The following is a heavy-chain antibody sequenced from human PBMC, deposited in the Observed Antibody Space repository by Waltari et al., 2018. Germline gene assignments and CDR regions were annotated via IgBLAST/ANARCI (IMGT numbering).Heavy chain of an antibody. J-gene: IGHJ6*03. CDR2: INHSGST. D-gene: IGHD3-10*01. Sequence: QVQLQQWGAGLLKPSETLSLTCAVYGGSFSGYYWSWIRQPPGKGLEWIGEINHSGSTNYTPSLKSRVTISVDTSKNQFSLKLSSVTAADTAVYYCARGLQVWFRTYYMDVWGKGTTVTVSS. V-gene: IGHV4-34*01. CDR3: ARGLQVWFRTYYMDV. CDR1: GGSFSGYY.